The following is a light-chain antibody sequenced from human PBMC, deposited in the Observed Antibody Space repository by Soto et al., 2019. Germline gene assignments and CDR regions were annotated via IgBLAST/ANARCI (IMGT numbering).Light chain of an antibody. J-gene: IGLJ2*01. V-gene: IGLV2-14*01. Sequence: QSALTQPASVSGSPGQSITISCTGTSSDVGGYNYVSWYQQHPGKAPKLMIYEVSNRPSGVSSRFSGSKSGNTASLTISGLQAEDEADYYCSSYTSSSALVLFGGGTKVTVL. CDR3: SSYTSSSALVL. CDR2: EVS. CDR1: SSDVGGYNY.